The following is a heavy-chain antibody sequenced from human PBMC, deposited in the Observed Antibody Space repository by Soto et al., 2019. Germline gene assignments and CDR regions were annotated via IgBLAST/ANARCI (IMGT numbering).Heavy chain of an antibody. J-gene: IGHJ6*02. V-gene: IGHV4-59*01. CDR1: GGSLSYYY. D-gene: IGHD2-15*01. CDR3: ARGGYCNGSACRGAFYYFQYGMDG. Sequence: PSETLSLTCTVSGGSLSYYYWSWIRQPPGTGLEWIGYMYYSGGSNYNPSLNSRVTISVDTSKNQFSLKLTSVTAADTAVYHCARGGYCNGSACRGAFYYFQYGMDGWGQGTTVTVSS. CDR2: MYYSGGS.